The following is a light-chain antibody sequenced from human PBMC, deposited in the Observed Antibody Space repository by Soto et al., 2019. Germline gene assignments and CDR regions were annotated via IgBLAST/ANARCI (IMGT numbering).Light chain of an antibody. CDR1: QSVSSN. CDR3: QQHNDWPT. CDR2: DAS. V-gene: IGKV3-11*01. Sequence: EIVLTQSPATLSLSPGERATFSCRASQSVSSNLAWYQQKPGQAPRLLIYDASNRATGIPARFSGSGSGTEFILTISSVESEDFAIYYCQQHNDWPTFGQGTRLEIK. J-gene: IGKJ5*01.